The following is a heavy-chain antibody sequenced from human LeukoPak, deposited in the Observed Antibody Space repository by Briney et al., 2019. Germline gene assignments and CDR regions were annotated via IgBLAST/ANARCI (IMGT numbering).Heavy chain of an antibody. J-gene: IGHJ5*02. D-gene: IGHD2-2*01. CDR3: ARDQGVPAAPTLLYNWFDP. V-gene: IGHV1-69*13. CDR2: IMPIFGTA. CDR1: GGTFSSYA. Sequence: SVKVSCKASGGTFSSYAISWMRQAPGQGLEWMGGIMPIFGTANYAQKFQGRVTITADESTSTAYMELSSLRSEDTAVYYCARDQGVPAAPTLLYNWFDPWGQGTLVTVSS.